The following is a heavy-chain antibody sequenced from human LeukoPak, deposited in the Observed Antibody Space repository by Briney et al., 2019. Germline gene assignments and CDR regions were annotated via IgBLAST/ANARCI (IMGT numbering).Heavy chain of an antibody. V-gene: IGHV4-39*01. Sequence: PSETLSLTCTVSGGSISSSSYYWGWIRQPPGKGLEWIGSIYCSGSTYYNPSLKSRVTISADTSKNQFSLKLISVTAADTAVYYCARQRGYYDSSGYYPDYWGQGTLVIASS. CDR1: GGSISSSSYY. J-gene: IGHJ4*02. CDR3: ARQRGYYDSSGYYPDY. CDR2: IYCSGST. D-gene: IGHD3-22*01.